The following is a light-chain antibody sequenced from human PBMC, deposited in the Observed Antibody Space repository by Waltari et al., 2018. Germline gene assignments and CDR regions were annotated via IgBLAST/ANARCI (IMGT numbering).Light chain of an antibody. CDR1: SSNIGSNY. CDR3: AAWDDSLSSVV. V-gene: IGLV1-47*01. CDR2: RNY. J-gene: IGLJ2*01. Sequence: QSVLTQPPSASGTPGQRVTISCSGSSSNIGSNYVYWYQQLPGTAPKLLIYRNYQRPSGVPDRFSGSKSGTSASLAISGLRSEDEAYYYCAAWDDSLSSVVFGGGTKLTVL.